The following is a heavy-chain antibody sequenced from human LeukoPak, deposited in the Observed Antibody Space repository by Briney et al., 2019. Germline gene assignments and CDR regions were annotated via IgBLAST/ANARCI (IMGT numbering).Heavy chain of an antibody. V-gene: IGHV3-30*18. D-gene: IGHD6-19*01. Sequence: QPGGSLRLSCAASRFTFNTYAMSWVRQAPGKGLEWVAAMSYDGSNKYYADSVKGRFTISRDNSKNTLYLQMNSLRADDTAVYYCAKGRWQWLVLAPEVEGNRYYGVDVWGQGTTVTVSS. CDR3: AKGRWQWLVLAPEVEGNRYYGVDV. CDR2: MSYDGSNK. J-gene: IGHJ6*02. CDR1: RFTFNTYA.